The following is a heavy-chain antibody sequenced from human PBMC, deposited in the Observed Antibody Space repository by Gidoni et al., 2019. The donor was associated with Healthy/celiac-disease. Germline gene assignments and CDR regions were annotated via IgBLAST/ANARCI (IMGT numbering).Heavy chain of an antibody. CDR2: INPRGGST. CDR1: GYTLTSYY. D-gene: IGHD3-10*01. CDR3: ARLYGSGTEWGLDP. Sequence: QLQLVQSGAEVKKPGASVQVSCQASGYTLTSYYRHWVRQSPGQGLEWMGIINPRGGSTSYAQKFQVRVTMTRDTSASTVYMELGSLRAEDTAVYYCARLYGSGTEWGLDPWGQGTLVTVSS. V-gene: IGHV1-46*03. J-gene: IGHJ5*02.